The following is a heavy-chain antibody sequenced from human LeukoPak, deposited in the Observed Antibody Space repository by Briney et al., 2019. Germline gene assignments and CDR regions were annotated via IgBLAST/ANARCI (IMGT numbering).Heavy chain of an antibody. CDR3: AREAPGYYDSSGYPRGYFDH. CDR1: GYTFTSYG. V-gene: IGHV1-18*01. CDR2: ISAYNGNT. D-gene: IGHD3-22*01. Sequence: ASVKASCKASGYTFTSYGISWVRQAPGQRLEWMGWISAYNGNTNYAQKLQGRVTMTTDTSTSTAYMELRSLRSDDTAVYYCAREAPGYYDSSGYPRGYFDHWGQGTLVTVSS. J-gene: IGHJ4*02.